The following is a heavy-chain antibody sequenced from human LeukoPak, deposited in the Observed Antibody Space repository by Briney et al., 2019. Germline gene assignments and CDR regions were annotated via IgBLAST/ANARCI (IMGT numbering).Heavy chain of an antibody. CDR1: GFNFSTYW. Sequence: PGGSLRLSCTASGFNFSTYWMTWVRQVPGKGLEWVANIKEDGSEIYYVDAVKGRFSISRDNAKTSLYLQMHSLSVADTGLYYCVTDQTGRHPYFFDYWAREHWSPSP. D-gene: IGHD3-10*01. CDR3: VTDQTGRHPYFFDY. J-gene: IGHJ4*02. CDR2: IKEDGSEI. V-gene: IGHV3-7*01.